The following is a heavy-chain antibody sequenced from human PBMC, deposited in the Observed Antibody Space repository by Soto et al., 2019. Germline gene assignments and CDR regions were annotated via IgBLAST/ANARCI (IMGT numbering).Heavy chain of an antibody. V-gene: IGHV1-46*01. CDR2: INPSGGST. CDR1: GYTFTSYY. CDR3: ASDGRSSYSSGWYYLDY. D-gene: IGHD6-19*01. J-gene: IGHJ4*02. Sequence: QVQLVQSGAEVKKPGASVKVSCKASGYTFTSYYMHWVRQAPGQGLEWMGIINPSGGSTSYAQKFQGRVTMTRETSTSTVYMALSSLRSEDTAVYYCASDGRSSYSSGWYYLDYWGQGTLVTVSS.